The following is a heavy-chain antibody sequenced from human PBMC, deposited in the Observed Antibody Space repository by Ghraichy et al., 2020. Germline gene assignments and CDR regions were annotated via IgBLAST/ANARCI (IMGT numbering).Heavy chain of an antibody. J-gene: IGHJ4*02. CDR3: ASWVDSSGPH. V-gene: IGHV4-59*08. CDR2: IYYSGST. CDR1: GGSISSYY. Sequence: ESLNISCTVSGGSISSYYWSWIRQPPGKGLEWIGYIYYSGSTNYNPSLKSRVTISVDTSKNQFSLKLSSVTAADTAVYYCASWVDSSGPHWGQGTLVTVSS. D-gene: IGHD3-22*01.